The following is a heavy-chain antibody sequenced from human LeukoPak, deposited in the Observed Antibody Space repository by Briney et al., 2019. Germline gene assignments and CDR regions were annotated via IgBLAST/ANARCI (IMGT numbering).Heavy chain of an antibody. CDR2: ISGSGGST. CDR1: GFTFSSYA. V-gene: IGHV3-23*01. J-gene: IGHJ5*02. CDR3: AKDRYSSSWYENWFDP. D-gene: IGHD6-13*01. Sequence: GGSLRLSCGASGFTFSSYAMSWVRQAPGKGLEWVSAISGSGGSTYYADSVKGWFTISRDNSKNTLYLQMNSLRAEDTAVYYCAKDRYSSSWYENWFDPWGQGTLVTVSS.